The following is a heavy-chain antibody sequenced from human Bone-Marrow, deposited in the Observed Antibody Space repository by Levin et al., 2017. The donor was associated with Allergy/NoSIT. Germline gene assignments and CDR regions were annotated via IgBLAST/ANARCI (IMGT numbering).Heavy chain of an antibody. CDR1: GFTFRNYW. CDR3: ARDTGVGSYPQYYYMDV. D-gene: IGHD3-10*01. J-gene: IGHJ6*03. V-gene: IGHV3-7*01. CDR2: INEDGSEE. Sequence: GGSLRLSCGASGFTFRNYWMSWVRQAPGKGLEWVANINEDGSEEYYVDSVKGRFTIPRANAKNSLYLQMNSLRAEDTAVYYCARDTGVGSYPQYYYMDVWGKGTTVTVSS.